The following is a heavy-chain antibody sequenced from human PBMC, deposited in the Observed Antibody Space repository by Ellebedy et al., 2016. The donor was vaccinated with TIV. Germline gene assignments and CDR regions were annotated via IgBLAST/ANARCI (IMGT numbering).Heavy chain of an antibody. Sequence: SETLSLXCTVSGGSISSSSYYWGWIRQPPGKGLEWIGYIYYSGSTNYNPSLKSRVTISVDTSKNQFSLKLSSVTAADTAVYYCARGGFGELNWFDPWGQGTLVTVSS. V-gene: IGHV4-61*05. D-gene: IGHD3-10*01. J-gene: IGHJ5*02. CDR1: GGSISSSSYY. CDR2: IYYSGST. CDR3: ARGGFGELNWFDP.